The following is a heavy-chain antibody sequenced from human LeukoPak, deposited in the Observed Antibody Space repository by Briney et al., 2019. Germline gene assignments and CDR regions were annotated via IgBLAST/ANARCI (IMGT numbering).Heavy chain of an antibody. CDR3: ARDLSGYSYDY. CDR2: ISYDGSNK. J-gene: IGHJ4*02. D-gene: IGHD5-18*01. V-gene: IGHV3-30*03. Sequence: GSLRLSCAASGFTFSNNFMTWVRQAPGKGLDWVAVISYDGSNKYYADSVKGRFTISRDNSKNTMYMQMNSLRAEDTAVYYCARDLSGYSYDYWGQGTLVTVSS. CDR1: GFTFSNNF.